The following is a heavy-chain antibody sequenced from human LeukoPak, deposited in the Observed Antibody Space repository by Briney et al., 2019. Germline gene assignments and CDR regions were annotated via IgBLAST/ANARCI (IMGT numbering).Heavy chain of an antibody. V-gene: IGHV3-23*01. J-gene: IGHJ4*02. CDR2: ISGSGGST. Sequence: GGSLRLSCAASGFTFDDYGMSWVRQAPGKGLEWVSAISGSGGSTYYADSVKGRFTISRDNSKNTLYLQMNSLRAEDTAVYYCAKEGYCSGGSCYPRYFDYWGQGTLVTVSS. CDR3: AKEGYCSGGSCYPRYFDY. D-gene: IGHD2-15*01. CDR1: GFTFDDYG.